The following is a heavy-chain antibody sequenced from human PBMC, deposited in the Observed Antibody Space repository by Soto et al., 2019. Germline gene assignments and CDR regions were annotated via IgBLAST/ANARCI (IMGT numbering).Heavy chain of an antibody. Sequence: QLQLQESGSGLVKPSQTLSLTCAVSGGSISSGGYSWSWIRQPPGKGLEWIGYIYHSGSTYYNPSLKGRVTIAVDRSKNQFSLKLSSVTAADTAGYYCARVIGWSEFDPWGQGTLVTVSS. CDR1: GGSISSGGYS. D-gene: IGHD3-3*01. CDR2: IYHSGST. CDR3: ARVIGWSEFDP. J-gene: IGHJ5*02. V-gene: IGHV4-30-2*01.